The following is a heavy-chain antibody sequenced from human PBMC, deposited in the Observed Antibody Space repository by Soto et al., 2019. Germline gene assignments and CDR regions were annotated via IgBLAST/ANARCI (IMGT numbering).Heavy chain of an antibody. CDR1: GGSISSYY. D-gene: IGHD3-3*01. J-gene: IGHJ6*02. CDR3: ARGSTYYDFWSGYYTDPTYYYYGMDV. Sequence: SETLSLTCTVSGGSISSYYWSWIRQPPGKGLEWIGYIYYSGSTNYNPSLKSRVTISVDTSKNQFSLKLSSVTAADTAVYYCARGSTYYDFWSGYYTDPTYYYYGMDVWGQGTTVTVSS. V-gene: IGHV4-59*01. CDR2: IYYSGST.